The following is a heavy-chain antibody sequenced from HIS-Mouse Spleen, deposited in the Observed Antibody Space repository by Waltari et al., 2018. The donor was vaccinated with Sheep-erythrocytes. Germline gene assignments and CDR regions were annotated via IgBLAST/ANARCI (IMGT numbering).Heavy chain of an antibody. CDR1: VGTFSSYA. D-gene: IGHD3-16*01. CDR2: IIPILGIA. J-gene: IGHJ3*02. CDR3: ARVHLGPPRTFDI. V-gene: IGHV1-69*04. Sequence: QVQLVQSGAEVKKPGSSVKVSCKASVGTFSSYAISWVRQAPGQGLEWMGRIIPILGIANYAQKFQGRVTITADKSTSTAYMELSSLRSEDTAVYYCARVHLGPPRTFDIWGQGTMVTVSS.